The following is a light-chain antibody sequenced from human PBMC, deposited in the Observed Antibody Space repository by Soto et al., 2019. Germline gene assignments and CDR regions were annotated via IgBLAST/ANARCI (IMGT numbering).Light chain of an antibody. CDR3: QQYDSLMYT. J-gene: IGKJ2*01. V-gene: IGKV1-33*01. Sequence: EIQLTHSPSSLSAPLGDRVTTTSQASQDISNYLNWYQQKPGKAPKVLIFDASNLERGVPSRFSGSGSGTDFTFTISSLQPEDIATYYCQQYDSLMYTFGQGTKLEIK. CDR2: DAS. CDR1: QDISNY.